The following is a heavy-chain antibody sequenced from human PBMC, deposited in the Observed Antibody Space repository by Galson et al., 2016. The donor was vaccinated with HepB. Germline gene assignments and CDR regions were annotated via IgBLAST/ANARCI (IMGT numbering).Heavy chain of an antibody. Sequence: SLRLSCEASGFTVSSNYLSWVRQAPGKGLEWVSIVYRDGSTSYSDSVRRRFTISRDNSNNIVYLQMNSLRAEDTAVYFCAKNKATARVWGHYYYYMDVWGKGTTVTVSS. CDR2: VYRDGST. CDR3: AKNKATARVWGHYYYYMDV. J-gene: IGHJ6*03. V-gene: IGHV3-53*01. D-gene: IGHD3-16*01. CDR1: GFTVSSNY.